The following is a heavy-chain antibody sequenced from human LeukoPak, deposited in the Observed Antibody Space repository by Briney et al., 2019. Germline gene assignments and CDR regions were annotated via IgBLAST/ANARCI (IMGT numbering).Heavy chain of an antibody. D-gene: IGHD4-17*01. J-gene: IGHJ6*03. Sequence: GASVKVSCKASGYTFTSYDINWVRQATGQGLEWMGWINTNTGNPTYAQGFTGRFVFSLDTSVSTAYLQISSLKAEDTAVYYCARKIKDYGDYSRYYYYYMDVWGKGTTVTVSS. V-gene: IGHV7-4-1*02. CDR2: INTNTGNP. CDR3: ARKIKDYGDYSRYYYYYMDV. CDR1: GYTFTSYD.